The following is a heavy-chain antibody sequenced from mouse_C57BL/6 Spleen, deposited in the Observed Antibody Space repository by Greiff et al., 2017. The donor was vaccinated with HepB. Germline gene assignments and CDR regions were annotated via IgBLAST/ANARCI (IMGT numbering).Heavy chain of an antibody. J-gene: IGHJ4*01. CDR1: GYTFTSYW. CDR2: IYPGSGST. CDR3: ARSRLYDGSSYEAMDY. V-gene: IGHV1-55*01. Sequence: QVQLQQPGAELVKPGASVKMSCKASGYTFTSYWITWVKQRPGQGLEWIGDIYPGSGSTNYNEKFKSKATLTVDTSSSTAYMQLSSLTSEDSAVYYGARSRLYDGSSYEAMDYWGKGTSVTVSS. D-gene: IGHD1-1*01.